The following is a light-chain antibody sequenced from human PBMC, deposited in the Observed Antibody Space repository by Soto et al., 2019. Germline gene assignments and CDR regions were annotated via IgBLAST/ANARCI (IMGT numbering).Light chain of an antibody. Sequence: EIVLTQSPGTLSLSPGERATRSCRASQSVSSSYLAWYQQKPGQAPRLLIYGASRRATGIPDRFSGSGSGTDFTLTISRLEPEDFAVYYCQQYGSSPGTFGQGTKVDIK. CDR1: QSVSSSY. CDR3: QQYGSSPGT. CDR2: GAS. V-gene: IGKV3-20*01. J-gene: IGKJ1*01.